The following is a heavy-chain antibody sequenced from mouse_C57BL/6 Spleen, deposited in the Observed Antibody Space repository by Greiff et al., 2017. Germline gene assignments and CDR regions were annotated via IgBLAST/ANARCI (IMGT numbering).Heavy chain of an antibody. CDR2: IYPGNSDT. V-gene: IGHV1-5*01. J-gene: IGHJ4*01. CDR3: TRTPYEYDAMDY. D-gene: IGHD2-3*01. Sequence: VQLQQSGTVLARPGASVKMSCKTSGYTFTSYWMHWVKQRPGQGLEWIGAIYPGNSDTSYNQKFKGKAKLTAVTSASTAYTELSSLTNEDSAVYYFTRTPYEYDAMDYWGQGTSVTVSS. CDR1: GYTFTSYW.